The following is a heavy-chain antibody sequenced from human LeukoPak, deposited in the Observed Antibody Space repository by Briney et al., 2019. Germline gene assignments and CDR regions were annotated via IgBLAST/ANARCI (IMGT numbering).Heavy chain of an antibody. J-gene: IGHJ4*02. Sequence: PGRSLRLSCAASGFTFSSYGMHWVRQAPGKGLEWVAVISYDGSNKYYADSVKGRFTISRDNSKNTLYLQMNSLRAEDTAVYHCANGIVATTGFDYWGQGTLVTVSS. CDR2: ISYDGSNK. V-gene: IGHV3-30*18. D-gene: IGHD5-12*01. CDR1: GFTFSSYG. CDR3: ANGIVATTGFDY.